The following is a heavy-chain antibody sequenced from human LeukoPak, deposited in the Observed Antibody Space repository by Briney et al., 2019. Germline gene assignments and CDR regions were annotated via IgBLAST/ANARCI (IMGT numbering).Heavy chain of an antibody. CDR2: IDHNNRDT. V-gene: IGHV1-2*02. Sequence: ASLKVSCKASGYTFSDYYIHWVRQAPAQGLEWMGWIDHNNRDTNYAQKSQGRVTMTRDTSISTAYMELSRLTSADTAIYFCARDMEGAGIFDSWGRGTLVTVSS. J-gene: IGHJ4*02. D-gene: IGHD1-26*01. CDR1: GYTFSDYY. CDR3: ARDMEGAGIFDS.